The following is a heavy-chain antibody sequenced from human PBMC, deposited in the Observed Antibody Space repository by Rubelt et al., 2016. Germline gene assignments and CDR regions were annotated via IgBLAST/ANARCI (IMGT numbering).Heavy chain of an antibody. D-gene: IGHD6-19*01. V-gene: IGHV3-23*01. CDR3: TRLILENSSGWIFDY. CDR1: GFTFSNAW. Sequence: EVQMLESGGGLVQAGGSLRLSCAASGFTFSNAWMNWVRQAPGKGLEWVSVITGSGATTYYADSVKGRFTISRDNSKNTLYLQMNSLKTEDTGVYYCTRLILENSSGWIFDYWGQGTLVTVSS. J-gene: IGHJ4*02. CDR2: ITGSGATT.